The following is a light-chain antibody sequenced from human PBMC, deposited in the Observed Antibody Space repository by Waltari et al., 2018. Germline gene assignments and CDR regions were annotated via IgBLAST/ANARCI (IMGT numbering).Light chain of an antibody. V-gene: IGLV2-11*01. CDR2: NSL. CDR1: SSDVVCFNF. CDR3: SSYAGSDFVL. Sequence: QSALTQPRSVSGSPGQSVPISCPGTSSDVVCFNFVSWYQQNPGDTPRLLMFNSLKRPQGVPDRFAGSKSGNTASLTISGLQAEDETYYYCSSYAGSDFVLFGGGTKLTVL. J-gene: IGLJ3*02.